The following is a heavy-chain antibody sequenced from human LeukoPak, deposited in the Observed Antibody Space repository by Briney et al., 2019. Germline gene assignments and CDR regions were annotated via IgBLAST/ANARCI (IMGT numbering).Heavy chain of an antibody. CDR3: ARTRVFDY. CDR2: IGSSGTYI. J-gene: IGHJ4*02. Sequence: PGGSLRLSCAASGFTFSNYAMNWVRQAPGKGLEWLSYIGSSGTYIYYADSVKGRFTISRDDAKNSLYLQMNSLRAEDTAVYYYARTRVFDYWGQGALVTVSS. CDR1: GFTFSNYA. V-gene: IGHV3-48*03.